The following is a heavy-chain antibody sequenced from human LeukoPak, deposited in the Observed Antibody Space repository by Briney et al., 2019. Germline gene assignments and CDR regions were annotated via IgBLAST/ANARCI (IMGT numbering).Heavy chain of an antibody. CDR3: ARTPDIVVVPADAFDI. CDR1: GGSFSGYY. D-gene: IGHD2-2*01. J-gene: IGHJ3*02. CDR2: INHSGST. Sequence: PSETLSLTCAVYGGSFSGYYWSWIRQPPGKGPEWIGEINHSGSTNYNPSLKSRVTISVDPSKNQFSLKLSSVTAADTAVYYCARTPDIVVVPADAFDIWGQGTMVTVSS. V-gene: IGHV4-34*01.